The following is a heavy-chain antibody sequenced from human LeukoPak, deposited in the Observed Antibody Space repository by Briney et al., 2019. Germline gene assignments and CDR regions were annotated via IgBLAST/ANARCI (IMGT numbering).Heavy chain of an antibody. CDR1: GGSFSGYY. J-gene: IGHJ3*02. CDR3: ARELYSSGYHDAFDI. Sequence: PSETLSLTCAVYGGSFSGYYWSWIRQPPGKGLEWIGEINHSGSTNYNPSLKSRVTISVDTSKNQFSLKLSSVTAADTAVYYCARELYSSGYHDAFDIWGQGTMVAVSS. D-gene: IGHD3-22*01. V-gene: IGHV4-34*01. CDR2: INHSGST.